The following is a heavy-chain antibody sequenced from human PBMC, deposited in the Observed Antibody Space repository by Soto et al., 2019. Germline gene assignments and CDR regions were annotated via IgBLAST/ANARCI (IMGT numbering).Heavy chain of an antibody. Sequence: GASVKVSCKASGYTFTSYGISWVRQAPGQGLEWMGWISAYNGNTNYAQKFQGRVTITRDTSASTAYMELSSLRSEDTAVYYCARSIVVVTALDYWGQGTLVTAPQ. CDR2: ISAYNGNT. D-gene: IGHD2-21*02. CDR3: ARSIVVVTALDY. CDR1: GYTFTSYG. V-gene: IGHV1-18*01. J-gene: IGHJ4*02.